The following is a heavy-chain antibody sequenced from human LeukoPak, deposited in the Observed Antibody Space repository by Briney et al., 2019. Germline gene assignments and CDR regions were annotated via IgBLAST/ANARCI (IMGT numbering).Heavy chain of an antibody. V-gene: IGHV3-30*02. D-gene: IGHD3-22*01. J-gene: IGHJ4*02. Sequence: GGSLRLSCAASGFTFSSYGMHWVRQAPGKGLEWVAFIRYDGSNKYYADSVKGRFTISRDNFKYTLYLQMNSLRAEDTAVFYCAKESESYDSSGSTFDYWGQGTLVTVSS. CDR2: IRYDGSNK. CDR3: AKESESYDSSGSTFDY. CDR1: GFTFSSYG.